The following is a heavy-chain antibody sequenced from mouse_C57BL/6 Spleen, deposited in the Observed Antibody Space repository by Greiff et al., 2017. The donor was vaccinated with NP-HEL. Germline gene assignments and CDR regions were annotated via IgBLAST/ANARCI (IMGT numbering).Heavy chain of an antibody. V-gene: IGHV1-82*01. D-gene: IGHD1-1*01. J-gene: IGHJ1*03. Sequence: VQLQQSGPELVKPGASVKISCKASGYAFSSSWMNWVKQRPGKGLEWIGRIYPGDGDTNYNGKFKGKATLTADKSSSTAYMQLSSLTSEDSAVYFCAREGYYYGSSYWWYFDVWGTGTTVTVSS. CDR2: IYPGDGDT. CDR3: AREGYYYGSSYWWYFDV. CDR1: GYAFSSSW.